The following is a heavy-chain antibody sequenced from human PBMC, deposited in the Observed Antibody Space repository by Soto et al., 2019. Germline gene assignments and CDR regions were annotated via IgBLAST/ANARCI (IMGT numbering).Heavy chain of an antibody. CDR2: ISGSGGST. Sequence: PGGSLRLSCAASGFTFSSYAMSWVRQAPGKGLEWVSAISGSGGSTYYADSVKGRFTISRDNSKNTLYLQMNSLRAEDTAVYYCAKDQARDIVVVVAASTTADYWGQGT. CDR3: AKDQARDIVVVVAASTTADY. V-gene: IGHV3-23*01. CDR1: GFTFSSYA. D-gene: IGHD2-15*01. J-gene: IGHJ4*02.